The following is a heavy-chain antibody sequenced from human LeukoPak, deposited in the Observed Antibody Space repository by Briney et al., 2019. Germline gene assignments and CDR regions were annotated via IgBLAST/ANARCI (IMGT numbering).Heavy chain of an antibody. J-gene: IGHJ5*02. CDR2: INPNSGGT. CDR3: ARVPRTVVVPAAINWFDP. D-gene: IGHD2-2*02. V-gene: IGHV1-2*02. Sequence: ASVNVSCRASGYTFTGYYMHWVRQAPGQGLEWMGWINPNSGGTNYAQKFQGRVTMTRDTSISTAYMELSRLRSDDTAVYYCARVPRTVVVPAAINWFDPWGQGTLVTASS. CDR1: GYTFTGYY.